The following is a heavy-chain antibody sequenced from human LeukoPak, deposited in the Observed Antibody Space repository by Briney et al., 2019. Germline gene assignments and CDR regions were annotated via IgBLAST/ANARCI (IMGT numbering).Heavy chain of an antibody. CDR3: ARHVFPSSGLYYIEF. J-gene: IGHJ4*02. Sequence: PSETLSLTCTVSGVSISSSSEYWPWARQAPGKGLERIGRIYYRGSTYYHPSLKSRVTISVDTSKNQFSLKLSSVSAADTAVYYCARHVFPSSGLYYIEFWGQGTLVTVSS. CDR1: GVSISSSSEY. CDR2: IYYRGST. V-gene: IGHV4-39*01. D-gene: IGHD6-19*01.